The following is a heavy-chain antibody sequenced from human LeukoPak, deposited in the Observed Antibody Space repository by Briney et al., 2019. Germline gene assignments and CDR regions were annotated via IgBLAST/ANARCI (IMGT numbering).Heavy chain of an antibody. Sequence: PSETLSLTCTVSGGSISSYYWSWIRQPPGKGLEWIGYIYYSGSTNYNPSLKSRVTISVDTSKNQFSLKLSSVTAADTAVYYCARGVGMATIFDYWGQGTLVTVSS. CDR2: IYYSGST. V-gene: IGHV4-59*12. J-gene: IGHJ4*02. CDR1: GGSISSYY. D-gene: IGHD5-24*01. CDR3: ARGVGMATIFDY.